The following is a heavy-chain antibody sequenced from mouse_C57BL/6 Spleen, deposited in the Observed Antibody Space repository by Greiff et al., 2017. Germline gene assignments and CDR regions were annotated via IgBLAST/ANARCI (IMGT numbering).Heavy chain of an antibody. V-gene: IGHV1-4*01. CDR2: INPSSGYT. J-gene: IGHJ2*01. CDR1: GYTFTSYT. CDR3: ASSYWDPYFDY. Sequence: QVHVKQSGAELARPGASVKMSCKASGYTFTSYTMHWVKQRPGQGLEWIGYINPSSGYTKYNQKFKDKATLTADKSSSTAYMQLSSLTSEDSAVYYCASSYWDPYFDYWGQGTTLTVSS. D-gene: IGHD4-1*01.